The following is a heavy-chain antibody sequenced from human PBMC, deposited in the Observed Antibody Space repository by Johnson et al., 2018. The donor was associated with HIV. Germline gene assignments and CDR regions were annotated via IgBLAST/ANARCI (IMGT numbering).Heavy chain of an antibody. CDR1: GFTFSNYG. V-gene: IGHV3-30*03. D-gene: IGHD3-10*01. Sequence: VQLVESGGGVVQPGRSLRLSCAASGFTFSNYGIHWVRQAPGKGLEWVAVISYDGSNKYYADSVKGRFTISRDNAKNSLYLQMHSLRAEDTAVYYCASGYYYGSGTYHGAFDTWGLGTVVTVSS. J-gene: IGHJ3*02. CDR2: ISYDGSNK. CDR3: ASGYYYGSGTYHGAFDT.